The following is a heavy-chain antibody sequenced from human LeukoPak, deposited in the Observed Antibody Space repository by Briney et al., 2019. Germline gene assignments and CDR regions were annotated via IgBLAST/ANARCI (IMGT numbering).Heavy chain of an antibody. CDR3: AREYSNYGSVDY. CDR2: INSDESST. D-gene: IGHD4-11*01. V-gene: IGHV3-74*01. Sequence: GGSVRLSCAASGFTFSSYWMHWVRQAPAKGLVWVSRINSDESSTGYAESVKGRFTISRDNAKNTLYLQMNSLRAEDTAVYYCAREYSNYGSVDYWGQGNLVTVSS. CDR1: GFTFSSYW. J-gene: IGHJ4*02.